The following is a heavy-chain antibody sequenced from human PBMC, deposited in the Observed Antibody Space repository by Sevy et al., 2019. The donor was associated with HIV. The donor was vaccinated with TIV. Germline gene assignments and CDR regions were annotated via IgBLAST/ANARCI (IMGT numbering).Heavy chain of an antibody. D-gene: IGHD3-9*01. CDR1: GFTFNIHA. Sequence: GESLKISCAASGFTFNIHAMTWVRQAPGKGLEWVSTISVSGGSTYYADSVKGRFTISRDNSKNTLYLQMNSLRAEDTVVYYCAKDHDNNWFDPWGQGTLVTVSS. J-gene: IGHJ5*02. CDR2: ISVSGGST. CDR3: AKDHDNNWFDP. V-gene: IGHV3-23*01.